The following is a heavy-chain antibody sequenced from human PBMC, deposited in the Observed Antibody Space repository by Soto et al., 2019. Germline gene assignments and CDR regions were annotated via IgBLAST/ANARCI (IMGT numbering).Heavy chain of an antibody. CDR1: GGSITSYY. CDR2: IYFSGSA. V-gene: IGHV4-59*08. Sequence: QVQLQESGPGLVKPSETLSLTCTVSGGSITSYYWSLILQPPGKGLEWIGYIYFSGSANYNPSLKSRVTISVDTSKNQCSLKLSSVTAADTAVYYCARRYSGYGDYWGQGTLVTVSS. CDR3: ARRYSGYGDY. J-gene: IGHJ4*02. D-gene: IGHD5-12*01.